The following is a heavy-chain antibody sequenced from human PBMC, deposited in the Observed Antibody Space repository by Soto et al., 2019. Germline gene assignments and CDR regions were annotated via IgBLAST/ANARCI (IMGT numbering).Heavy chain of an antibody. Sequence: SETLSLTCAVYGGSFSGYYWSWIRQPPGKGLEWIGEINHSGSTNYNPSLKSRVTISVDTSKNQFSLKLSSVTAADTAVYYCAREDYGSRNYYYYMDVWGKGTTVTVSS. CDR2: INHSGST. V-gene: IGHV4-34*01. J-gene: IGHJ6*03. D-gene: IGHD3-10*01. CDR1: GGSFSGYY. CDR3: AREDYGSRNYYYYMDV.